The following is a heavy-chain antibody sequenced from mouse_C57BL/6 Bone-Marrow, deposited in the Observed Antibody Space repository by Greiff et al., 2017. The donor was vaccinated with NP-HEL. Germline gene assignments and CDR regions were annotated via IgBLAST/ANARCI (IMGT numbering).Heavy chain of an antibody. Sequence: QVQLQQSGAELARPGASVKLSCKASGYTFTSYGISWVKQRTGQGLVWIGEIYPRSGNTYYNEKFKGKATLTADKSSSTAYMELRSLTSEDSAVYFCASDYDPLAYWGQGTLVTVSA. CDR3: ASDYDPLAY. J-gene: IGHJ3*01. CDR1: GYTFTSYG. CDR2: IYPRSGNT. D-gene: IGHD2-4*01. V-gene: IGHV1-81*01.